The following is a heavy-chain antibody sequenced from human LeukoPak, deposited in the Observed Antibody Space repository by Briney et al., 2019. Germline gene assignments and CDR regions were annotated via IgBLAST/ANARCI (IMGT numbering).Heavy chain of an antibody. CDR3: GMSGDRVPLQDDVFDV. D-gene: IGHD1-26*01. CDR2: IYPGDSGP. J-gene: IGHJ3*01. V-gene: IGHV5-51*01. CDR1: GYSFTSYC. Sequence: GESLKISCKVSGYSFTSYCIGWVRQMPGKGLEWMGIIYPGDSGPTYSPSFQGQVTISVDKSISTAYLQWSSLQASDTAMYYCGMSGDRVPLQDDVFDVWGQGTMVTVSS.